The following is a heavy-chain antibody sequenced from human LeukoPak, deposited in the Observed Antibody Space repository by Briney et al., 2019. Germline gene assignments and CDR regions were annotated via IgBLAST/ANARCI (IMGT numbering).Heavy chain of an antibody. D-gene: IGHD6-13*01. CDR3: ARIAAAGTLFDY. Sequence: PAGSLRLSCAASGFTFSNYYMSWIRQAPGQGLDLVSYISSSGSTIYYSDSVKGRLPISSDNATNYLYLQMNSLRAEDTAVYYCARIAAAGTLFDYWGQGNLVSVSS. CDR2: ISSSGSTI. CDR1: GFTFSNYY. V-gene: IGHV3-11*04. J-gene: IGHJ4*02.